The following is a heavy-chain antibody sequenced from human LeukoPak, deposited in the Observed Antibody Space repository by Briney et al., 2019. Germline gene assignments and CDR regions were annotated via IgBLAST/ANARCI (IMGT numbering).Heavy chain of an antibody. CDR2: IYHSGST. V-gene: IGHV4-38-2*01. CDR3: ARLYYDFWRGKPHWFDP. Sequence: PSETLSLTCAVSGYSISSGYYWGWIRQPPGKGLEWIGSIYHSGSTYYNPSLKSRVTISVDTSKNQFSLKLSSVTAADTAVYYCARLYYDFWRGKPHWFDPRGQGTLVTVSS. CDR1: GYSISSGYY. D-gene: IGHD3-3*01. J-gene: IGHJ5*02.